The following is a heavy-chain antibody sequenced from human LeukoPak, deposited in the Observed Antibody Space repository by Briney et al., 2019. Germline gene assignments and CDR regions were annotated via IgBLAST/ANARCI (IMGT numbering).Heavy chain of an antibody. J-gene: IGHJ4*02. V-gene: IGHV4-34*01. D-gene: IGHD3-22*01. Sequence: SETLSLTCAVYGGSFSGYYWSWIRQPPGKGLEWIGEINHSGSTNYNPSLKSRVTISVDTSKNQFSLKLSSVTAADTAVYYYARGRSHSSGYYRHPAGDYWGQGTLVTVSS. CDR3: ARGRSHSSGYYRHPAGDY. CDR2: INHSGST. CDR1: GGSFSGYY.